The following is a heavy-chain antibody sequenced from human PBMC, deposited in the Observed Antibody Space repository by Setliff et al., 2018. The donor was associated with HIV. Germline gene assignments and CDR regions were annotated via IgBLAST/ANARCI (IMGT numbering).Heavy chain of an antibody. D-gene: IGHD1-26*01. Sequence: GESLKISCKGSGYRFASNCIAWVRQMPGKGLEWMGIIYPDDSDTRYSPSFQGQVAISADKSISTAYLQWSSLKASDTAMYYCARAGRGGGSYWTFDYWGQGTLVTVSS. CDR3: ARAGRGGGSYWTFDY. V-gene: IGHV5-51*01. CDR2: IYPDDSDT. CDR1: GYRFASNC. J-gene: IGHJ4*02.